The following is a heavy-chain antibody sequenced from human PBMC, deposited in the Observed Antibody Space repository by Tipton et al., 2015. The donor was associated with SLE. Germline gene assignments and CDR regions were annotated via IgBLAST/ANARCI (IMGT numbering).Heavy chain of an antibody. D-gene: IGHD2-2*01. Sequence: TLSLTCAVYGGSFSGYSWSWIRQPPGKGLEWIGSIYSSGGTYYNPSLKSRVTISVDTSKNQISLKLRSVTAADTAVYFCARYYCTTTRCYYFDYWGRGTLVTVSS. CDR2: IYSSGGT. V-gene: IGHV4-34*01. CDR1: GGSFSGYS. CDR3: ARYYCTTTRCYYFDY. J-gene: IGHJ4*02.